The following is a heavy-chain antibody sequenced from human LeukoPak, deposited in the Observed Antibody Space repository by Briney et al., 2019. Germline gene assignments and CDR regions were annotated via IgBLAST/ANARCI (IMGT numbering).Heavy chain of an antibody. J-gene: IGHJ4*02. CDR2: ISSSSSYI. CDR3: ARDCTSTVCHDY. V-gene: IGHV3-21*04. Sequence: GGSLRLSCAASGFTFSSYSMNWVRQAPGKGLEWVSSISSSSSYIYYADSVKGRFTISRDNAKNSLYLQMNSLRAEDTAVYYCARDCTSTVCHDYWGQGTLVTVSS. D-gene: IGHD2-2*01. CDR1: GFTFSSYS.